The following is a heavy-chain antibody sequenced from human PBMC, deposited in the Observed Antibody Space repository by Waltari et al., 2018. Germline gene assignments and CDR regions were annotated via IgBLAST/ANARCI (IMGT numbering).Heavy chain of an antibody. J-gene: IGHJ4*02. Sequence: QVQLVESWGGVVQPGRSLRLSCAASGFPISRYSMHWVRQAPGKGLEWVAVIGYDGSNPNYADSVKGRFTISRDNYKNTLYLQLNSLRAEDTAVYYCARDKWELNYWGQGTLVTVSS. CDR1: GFPISRYS. CDR2: IGYDGSNP. D-gene: IGHD1-26*01. CDR3: ARDKWELNY. V-gene: IGHV3-33*01.